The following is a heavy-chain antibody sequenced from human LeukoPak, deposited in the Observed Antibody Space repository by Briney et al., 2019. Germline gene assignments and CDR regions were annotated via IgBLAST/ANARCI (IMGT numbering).Heavy chain of an antibody. D-gene: IGHD6-13*01. CDR1: GFPYSSYW. CDR3: ARDPAAVDY. V-gene: IGHV3-7*04. J-gene: IGHJ4*02. CDR2: IKYDGSAK. Sequence: GGSLRLSCAASGFPYSSYWMTWVRQAPGKGLEWVANIKYDGSAKYYVDSVKGRFTISRDNAKNSLYLQMNSLRAEDTAVYYCARDPAAVDYWGQGTLVTVSS.